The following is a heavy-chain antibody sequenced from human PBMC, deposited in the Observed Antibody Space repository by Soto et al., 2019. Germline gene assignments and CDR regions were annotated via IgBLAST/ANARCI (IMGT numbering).Heavy chain of an antibody. Sequence: PSETLSLTCTVSVDPISSGDYYCAWIRQSPGKGLEWIGYTYYSGSTYYNPSLQSRVTISVDTSKNQFSLKLKSVTAADTATYYCARDGCSGSPRPTRPGGGRIAVGAHRTTVPLS. CDR1: VDPISSGDYY. CDR3: ARDGCSGSPRPTRPGGGRIAV. CDR2: TYYSGST. J-gene: IGHJ6*02. D-gene: IGHD2-15*01. V-gene: IGHV4-30-4*01.